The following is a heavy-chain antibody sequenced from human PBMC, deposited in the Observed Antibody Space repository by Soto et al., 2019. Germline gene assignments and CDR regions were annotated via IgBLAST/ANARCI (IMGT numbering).Heavy chain of an antibody. J-gene: IGHJ4*02. CDR1: GGSISSSSYY. V-gene: IGHV4-39*01. CDR2: IYYSGST. CDR3: ARGQLWLRTYDY. Sequence: PSETLSLTCTVSGGSISSSSYYWVWIRHPPGKGLEWIGSIYYSGSTYYNPSLKSRVTISVDTSKNQFSLKLSSVTAADTAVYYCARGQLWLRTYDYWGQGTLVTVSS. D-gene: IGHD5-18*01.